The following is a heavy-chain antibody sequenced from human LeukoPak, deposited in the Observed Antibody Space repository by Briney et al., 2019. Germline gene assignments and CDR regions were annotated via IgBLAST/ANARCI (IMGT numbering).Heavy chain of an antibody. D-gene: IGHD1-26*01. CDR2: IYYSGST. CDR3: ARESVYSGRYYAFDI. CDR1: GGSISSYY. Sequence: PSQTLSLTRTVSGGSISSYYWTWIRQPPGKGLEWIGYIYYSGSTNYNPSLKSRVTISVDTSKNQFSLKLSSVTAADTAVYYCARESVYSGRYYAFDIWGLGTMVTVSS. J-gene: IGHJ3*02. V-gene: IGHV4-59*01.